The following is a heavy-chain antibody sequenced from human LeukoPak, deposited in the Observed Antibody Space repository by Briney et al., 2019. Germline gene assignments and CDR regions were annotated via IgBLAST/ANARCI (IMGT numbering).Heavy chain of an antibody. D-gene: IGHD3-22*01. CDR3: ASLPTYYYDSSGYYAPL. Sequence: ASVKVSCKASGYTFTSYYMHWVRQAPGQGLEWMGIINPSGGSTSYAQKFQGRVTITRDTSTSTVYMELSSLRSEDTAVYYCASLPTYYYDSSGYYAPLWGQGTLVTVSS. CDR2: INPSGGST. CDR1: GYTFTSYY. J-gene: IGHJ4*02. V-gene: IGHV1-46*01.